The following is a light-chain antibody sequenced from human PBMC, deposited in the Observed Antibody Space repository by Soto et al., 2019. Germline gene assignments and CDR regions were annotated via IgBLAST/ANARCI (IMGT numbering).Light chain of an antibody. J-gene: IGLJ1*01. Sequence: QSALTQPASVSGSPGQSITISCTGTSSDVGGYNYVSWYQQYPGKAPKLMIYEVTNRPSGVSYRFSGSKSGNTASLTISGLQADDEADYYCCSYSTSSSLLFGAGTKLTVL. CDR3: CSYSTSSSLL. CDR2: EVT. V-gene: IGLV2-14*01. CDR1: SSDVGGYNY.